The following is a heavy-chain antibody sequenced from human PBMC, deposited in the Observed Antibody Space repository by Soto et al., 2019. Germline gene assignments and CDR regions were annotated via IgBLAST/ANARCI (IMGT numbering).Heavy chain of an antibody. V-gene: IGHV3-48*02. CDR2: ISSSSSTI. J-gene: IGHJ3*02. Sequence: PGGSLRLSCAASGFTFSSYSMNWVRQAPGKGLEWVSYISSSSSTIYYADSVKGRFTISRDNAKNSLYLQMNSLRDEDTAVYYCARGYPGDSSGYIDAFDIWGQGTMVTVSS. D-gene: IGHD3-22*01. CDR3: ARGYPGDSSGYIDAFDI. CDR1: GFTFSSYS.